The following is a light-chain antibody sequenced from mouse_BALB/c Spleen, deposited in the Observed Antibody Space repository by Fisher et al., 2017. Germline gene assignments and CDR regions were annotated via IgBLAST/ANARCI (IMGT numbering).Light chain of an antibody. J-gene: IGKJ2*01. V-gene: IGKV4-80*01. CDR3: HQWSSYPYT. CDR2: STS. Sequence: IVLTQTPAIMSASPGENVTLTCSASSSVSYMHWYQQKSGTSPKLLIYSTSNLASGVPSRFSGSGSGTFYSLTISSVEAEDAADYYCHQWSSYPYTFGGGTKLEIK. CDR1: SSVSY.